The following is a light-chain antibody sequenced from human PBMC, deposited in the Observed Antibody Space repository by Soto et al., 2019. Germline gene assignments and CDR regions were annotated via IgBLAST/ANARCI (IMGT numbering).Light chain of an antibody. CDR3: CSYAGSYTLV. V-gene: IGLV2-11*01. CDR1: SSDVGGYTY. CDR2: DVS. Sequence: QSALTQPRSVSGSPGQSVTLSCTGTSSDVGGYTYVSWYQQHPGKAPKLRIYDVSKRPSGVTDRFSGSKSGNTASLTISGLQADDEADYYCCSYAGSYTLVFGTGTKLTVL. J-gene: IGLJ1*01.